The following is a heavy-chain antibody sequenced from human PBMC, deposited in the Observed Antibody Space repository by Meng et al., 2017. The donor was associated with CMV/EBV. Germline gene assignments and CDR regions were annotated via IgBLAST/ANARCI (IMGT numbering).Heavy chain of an antibody. CDR3: AAGFWGA. Sequence: GESLKISCAASGFTFSSYGMHWVRQAPGKGLEWVAVIWYDGSNKYYADSVKGRFTISRDNAKNSLYLQMNSLRVEDTAVYYCAAGFWGAWGQGTTVTVSS. CDR1: GFTFSSYG. V-gene: IGHV3-33*03. D-gene: IGHD3-16*01. CDR2: IWYDGSNK. J-gene: IGHJ6*02.